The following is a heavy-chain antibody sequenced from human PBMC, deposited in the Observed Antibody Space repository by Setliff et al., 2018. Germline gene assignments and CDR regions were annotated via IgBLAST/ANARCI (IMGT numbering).Heavy chain of an antibody. D-gene: IGHD6-19*01. V-gene: IGHV4-4*02. Sequence: PSETLSLTCAVSGDSISSGNWWSWVRQPPEKGLEWIGEINHSGNTNYNPSLKSRVTISVDKSTNQFSLKLNSVTAADTAVYYCVRTDYSDGRYSMDVWGKGTTV. CDR1: GDSISSGNW. J-gene: IGHJ6*03. CDR2: INHSGNT. CDR3: VRTDYSDGRYSMDV.